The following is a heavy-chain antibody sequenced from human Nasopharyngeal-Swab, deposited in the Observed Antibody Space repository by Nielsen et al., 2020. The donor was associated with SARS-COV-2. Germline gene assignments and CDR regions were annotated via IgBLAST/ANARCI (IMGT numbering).Heavy chain of an antibody. V-gene: IGHV3-7*01. CDR1: GFTFITYW. CDR2: IQQDGSDK. J-gene: IGHJ4*02. Sequence: GESLKIPLAASGFTFITYWLNLVRQTPGKGLEWVPNIQQDGSDKLYVDSLKGRFTISRDNAKNSLYLQMNSLRAEDTAVYYCAGGTGWVFNCWGQGTLVTVSS. CDR3: AGGTGWVFNC. D-gene: IGHD6-19*01.